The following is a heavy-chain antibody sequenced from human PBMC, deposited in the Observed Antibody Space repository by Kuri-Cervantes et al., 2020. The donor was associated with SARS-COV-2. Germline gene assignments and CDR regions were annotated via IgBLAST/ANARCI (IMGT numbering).Heavy chain of an antibody. CDR1: GFTFSSYA. V-gene: IGHV3-30-3*01. CDR3: ARDQAGTIDY. D-gene: IGHD1-1*01. Sequence: GESLKISCAASGFTFSSYAMHWVRQAPGKGLEWVAVISYDGSNKYYADSVKGRFTISRDNSKNMLYLQMNSLRAEDTAVYYCARDQAGTIDYWGQGTLVTVSS. CDR2: ISYDGSNK. J-gene: IGHJ4*02.